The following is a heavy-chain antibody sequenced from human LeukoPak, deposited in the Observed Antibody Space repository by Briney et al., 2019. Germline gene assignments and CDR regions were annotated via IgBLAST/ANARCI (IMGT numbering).Heavy chain of an antibody. V-gene: IGHV4-61*02. Sequence: SETLSLTCTVPGGSISSSAYYWSWIRQPAGKGLEWIGRIYSSGSTNYNPSLKSGSTNYNPSLKSRVTISRDTSKNQFSLKLPSVTAADTAMYYCARERDGYRTYYYYYMDVWGXGTTVTVSS. D-gene: IGHD5-24*01. CDR3: ARERDGYRTYYYYYMDV. J-gene: IGHJ6*03. CDR2: IYSSGSTNYNPSLKSGST. CDR1: GGSISSSAYY.